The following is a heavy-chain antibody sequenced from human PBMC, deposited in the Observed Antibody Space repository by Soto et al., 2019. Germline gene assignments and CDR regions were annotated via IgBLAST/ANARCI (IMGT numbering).Heavy chain of an antibody. D-gene: IGHD1-7*01. Sequence: QVQLQQWGAGLLKPSETLSLTCAVYGGSFSGYFWSWIRQPPGKGLEWIGEINPSGSTNYTPSLKSRVTISADTSKNQFSLKVNSVIAANTAIYYCARGGGYKWNYNNGFDPWGQGTLVTVSS. CDR2: INPSGST. CDR1: GGSFSGYF. V-gene: IGHV4-34*01. CDR3: ARGGGYKWNYNNGFDP. J-gene: IGHJ5*02.